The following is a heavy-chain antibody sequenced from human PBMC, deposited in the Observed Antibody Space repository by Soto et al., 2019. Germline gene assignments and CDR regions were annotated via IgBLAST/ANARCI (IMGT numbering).Heavy chain of an antibody. CDR1: GFTFSDYY. CDR3: ARHRRYYDIVTGYRYYYYMDV. J-gene: IGHJ6*03. V-gene: IGHV3-11*01. D-gene: IGHD3-9*01. Sequence: GGSLRLSCAASGFTFSDYYMSWIRQAPGKGLEWVSYISGSGSTIYYADSVKGRFTISRDNAKNSLYLQMNSLRAEDTAVYYCARHRRYYDIVTGYRYYYYMDVWGKGTTVTVSS. CDR2: ISGSGSTI.